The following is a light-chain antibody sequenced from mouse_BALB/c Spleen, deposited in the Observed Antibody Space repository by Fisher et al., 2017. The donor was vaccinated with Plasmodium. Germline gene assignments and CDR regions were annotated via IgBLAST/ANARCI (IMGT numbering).Light chain of an antibody. CDR3: WQGKHFPFT. J-gene: IGKJ4*01. CDR2: LVS. V-gene: IGKV1-135*01. CDR1: QSLLDSDGKTY. Sequence: VMTQSTLTLSVTIGQPASISCKSSQSLLDSDGKTYLNWLLQRPGQSPKRLISLVSKLGSGVPYRLTGSGSGTDFTLKISRVEAEDLGVYYCWQGKHFPFTFGSGTKLEIK.